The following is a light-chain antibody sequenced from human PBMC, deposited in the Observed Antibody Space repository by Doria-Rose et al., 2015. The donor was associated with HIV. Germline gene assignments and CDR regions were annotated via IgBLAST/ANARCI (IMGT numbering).Light chain of an antibody. CDR2: GAA. Sequence: YQQIPVEAPRLLISGAASRPAGIPARISGSGSGTAVSLTISSLQSEDYAVYYCQQYHDWPPITFGQGTKVDIK. J-gene: IGKJ3*01. V-gene: IGKV3-15*01. CDR3: QQYHDWPPIT.